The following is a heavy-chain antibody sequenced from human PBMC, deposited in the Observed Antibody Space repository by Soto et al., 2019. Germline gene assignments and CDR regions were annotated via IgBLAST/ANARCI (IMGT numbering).Heavy chain of an antibody. CDR2: IHYSGST. D-gene: IGHD3-22*01. CDR1: GDSVTISDYY. CDR3: AAHDSGGYYAEY. V-gene: IGHV4-39*01. J-gene: IGHJ4*02. Sequence: QLQLQESGPGLVKASVTLSLTCTVSGDSVTISDYYWGWIRQPPGKGLEWIGSIHYSGSTYYNPSLKSRVTISGDTSRKQFSLKLTSVTAADAAVYYCAAHDSGGYYAEYWGQGTLVTVSA.